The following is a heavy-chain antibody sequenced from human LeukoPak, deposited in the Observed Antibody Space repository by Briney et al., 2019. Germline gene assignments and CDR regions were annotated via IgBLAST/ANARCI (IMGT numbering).Heavy chain of an antibody. CDR2: IYPGDSDA. J-gene: IGHJ4*02. CDR1: GYSFTTYW. CDR3: ARRYSGYDY. D-gene: IGHD1-26*01. Sequence: GESLKSSCKGSGYSFTTYWISWVRQMPGKGLELMGIIYPGDSDARYSPSFQGQVTISADKSISTAYLQWSSLKASDTAMYYCARRYSGYDYWGQGTLVTVSS. V-gene: IGHV5-51*01.